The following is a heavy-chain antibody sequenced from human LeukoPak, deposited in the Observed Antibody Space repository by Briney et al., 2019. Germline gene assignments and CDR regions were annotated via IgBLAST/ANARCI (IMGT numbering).Heavy chain of an antibody. J-gene: IGHJ6*03. CDR2: ISAYNGNT. CDR3: ARDGGSSVPAAYYYYMDV. Sequence: ASVKVSCKASGYTFTSYGISWVRQAPGQGLECMGWISAYNGNTNYAQKLQGRVTMTTDTSTSTAYMELRSLRSDDRAVYYCARDGGSSVPAAYYYYMDVWGKGTTVTVSS. CDR1: GYTFTSYG. D-gene: IGHD2-2*01. V-gene: IGHV1-18*01.